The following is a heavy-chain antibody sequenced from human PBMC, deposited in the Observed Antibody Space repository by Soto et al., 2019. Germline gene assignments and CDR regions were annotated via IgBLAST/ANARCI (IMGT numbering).Heavy chain of an antibody. CDR2: IKSKTDGGTT. D-gene: IGHD3-3*01. Sequence: GSLRLSCAASGFTFSNAWMSWVRQAPGKGLEWVGRIKSKTDGGTTDYAAPVKGRFTISRDDSKNTLYLQMNSLKTEDTAVYYCTTVRVTYYDFWSGYFESYEFDYWGQGTLVTVSS. CDR1: GFTFSNAW. V-gene: IGHV3-15*01. CDR3: TTVRVTYYDFWSGYFESYEFDY. J-gene: IGHJ4*02.